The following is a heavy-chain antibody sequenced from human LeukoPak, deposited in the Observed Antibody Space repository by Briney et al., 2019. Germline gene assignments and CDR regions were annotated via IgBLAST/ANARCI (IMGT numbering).Heavy chain of an antibody. CDR2: IDYSGST. CDR3: ARFPVKYFDY. D-gene: IGHD4-17*01. Sequence: PGETLSLTCTVSGGSISSSSYYWGWIRQPPGKGLEWFGRIDYSGSTYYHPSLKSLVTISVDTSKDQFSLKVSSVTAADTAVYYCARFPVKYFDYWGQGTLVTVSS. V-gene: IGHV4-39*01. J-gene: IGHJ4*02. CDR1: GGSISSSSYY.